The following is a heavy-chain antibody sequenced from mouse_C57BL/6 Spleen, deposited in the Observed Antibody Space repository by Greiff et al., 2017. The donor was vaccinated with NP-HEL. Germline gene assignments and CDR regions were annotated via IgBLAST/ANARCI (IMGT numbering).Heavy chain of an antibody. D-gene: IGHD1-1*01. CDR2: IDPSDSYT. Sequence: QVQLQQPGAELVMPGASVKLSCKASGYTFTSYWMHWVKQRPGQGLEWIGEIDPSDSYTNYNQKFKGKSTLTVDKSSSTAYMQLSSLTSEDSAVYYCARGGYYGSSSYYFDYWGQGTTRTVSS. J-gene: IGHJ2*01. V-gene: IGHV1-69*01. CDR3: ARGGYYGSSSYYFDY. CDR1: GYTFTSYW.